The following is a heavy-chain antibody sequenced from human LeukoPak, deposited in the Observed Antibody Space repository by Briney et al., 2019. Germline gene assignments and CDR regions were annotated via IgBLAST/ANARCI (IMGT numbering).Heavy chain of an antibody. Sequence: PGGSLRLSCAASGFTFSSYAMSWVRQAPGKGLEWVSAISGSGGSTYYADSVKGRFTISRDNPKNTLYLQMNSLRAEDTAVYYCAKVQHIVVVTAMDYWGQGTLVTVSS. D-gene: IGHD2-21*02. CDR3: AKVQHIVVVTAMDY. V-gene: IGHV3-23*01. CDR2: ISGSGGST. J-gene: IGHJ4*02. CDR1: GFTFSSYA.